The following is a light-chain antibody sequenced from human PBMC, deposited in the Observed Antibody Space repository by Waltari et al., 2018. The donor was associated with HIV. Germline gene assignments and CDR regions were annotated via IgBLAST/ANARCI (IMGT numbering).Light chain of an antibody. CDR2: AAS. V-gene: IGKV1-39*01. CDR1: QSISSY. J-gene: IGKJ1*01. CDR3: QQSYNTPQT. Sequence: DIQMTQSPSSLSASVGDRVTITCRASQSISSYLNWYQQKPGKAPKLLIYAASSLQSGVPSRFSGSGSGTDFTLTISSLQPEDFAAYYCQQSYNTPQTFGQGTQQEI.